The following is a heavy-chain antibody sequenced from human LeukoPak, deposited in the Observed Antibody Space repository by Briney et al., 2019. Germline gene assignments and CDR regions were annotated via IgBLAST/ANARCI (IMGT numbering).Heavy chain of an antibody. J-gene: IGHJ4*02. D-gene: IGHD4-17*01. Sequence: ASVEVSCKASGYNFTNYGISWVRQAPGQGLEWMGWISAYSGDANYAQKLQGRLTMTTDTSPNTAYLELRSLTSDDTAVYYCARAPSFGDYGGDYWGQGTLVTVSS. V-gene: IGHV1-18*01. CDR1: GYNFTNYG. CDR3: ARAPSFGDYGGDY. CDR2: ISAYSGDA.